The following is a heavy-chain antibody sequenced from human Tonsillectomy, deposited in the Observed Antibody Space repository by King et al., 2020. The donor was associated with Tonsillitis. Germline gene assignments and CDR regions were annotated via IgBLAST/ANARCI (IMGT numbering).Heavy chain of an antibody. D-gene: IGHD6-19*01. J-gene: IGHJ6*03. CDR3: ASKSSGYSSYYYMDV. CDR2: RNPNSGNK. CDR1: GYTFTSYD. Sequence: VQLVESGAEVKKPGASVKVSCKASGYTFTSYDINCVRQATGQGLEWMGWRNPNSGNKGYAQNFQGRVTMTRNTSIITAYMELSSLSSEDTAVYYCASKSSGYSSYYYMDVWGKGTTVTVSS. V-gene: IGHV1-8*01.